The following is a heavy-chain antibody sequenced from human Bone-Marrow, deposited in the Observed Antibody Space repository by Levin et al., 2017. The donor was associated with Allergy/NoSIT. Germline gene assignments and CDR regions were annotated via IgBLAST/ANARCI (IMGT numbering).Heavy chain of an antibody. CDR2: ISYDGSNK. J-gene: IGHJ6*02. D-gene: IGHD3-9*01. Sequence: GGSLRLSCAASGFTFSSYAMHWVRQAPGKGLEWVAVISYDGSNKYYADSVKGRFTISRDNSKNTLYLQMNSLRAEDTAVYYCAREPTGDLLTTDLYYYYGMDVWGQGTTVTVSS. V-gene: IGHV3-30-3*01. CDR1: GFTFSSYA. CDR3: AREPTGDLLTTDLYYYYGMDV.